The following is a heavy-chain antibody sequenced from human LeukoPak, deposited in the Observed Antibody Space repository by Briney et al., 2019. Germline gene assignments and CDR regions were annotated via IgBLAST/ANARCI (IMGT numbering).Heavy chain of an antibody. CDR2: IKQDGSEK. V-gene: IGHV3-7*01. CDR1: GFIFSDYW. CDR3: ARRSTSLLYDFWRAHPFEY. Sequence: PGGSLRLSCAASGFIFSDYWLSWVRQAPGKGLEWVANIKQDGSEKNYVDSVEGRFTISRDNAKNSLYLQMNSLRAEDTAVYYCARRSTSLLYDFWRAHPFEYWGQGTLVTVTS. D-gene: IGHD3-3*01. J-gene: IGHJ4*02.